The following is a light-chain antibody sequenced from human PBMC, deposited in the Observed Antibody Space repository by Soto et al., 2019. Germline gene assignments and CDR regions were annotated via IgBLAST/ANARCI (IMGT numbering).Light chain of an antibody. Sequence: DIQLTQSPSFLSASVGDRVTITCRASQGIATYLAWYQQKPGKAPNLLIYGASTLQSGVPSRFSGRGSGTEFNLTTSSLQPEDFATYFCQQLNNYPQNTFGQGTKLEIK. CDR2: GAS. CDR1: QGIATY. J-gene: IGKJ2*01. CDR3: QQLNNYPQNT. V-gene: IGKV1-9*01.